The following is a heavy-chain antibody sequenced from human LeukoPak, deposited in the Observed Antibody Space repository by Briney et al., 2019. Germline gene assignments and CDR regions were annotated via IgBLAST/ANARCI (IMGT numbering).Heavy chain of an antibody. CDR3: ARESRWGDYYGSGSYYIDY. Sequence: GGSLRLSCAASGFTFSHYWMHWVRQAPGKGLVWVSRIYNDGSSTSYADSVKGRFTISRDNAKNSLYLQMNSLRAEDTAVYYCARESRWGDYYGSGSYYIDYWGQGTLVTVSS. J-gene: IGHJ4*02. CDR1: GFTFSHYW. V-gene: IGHV3-74*01. D-gene: IGHD3-10*01. CDR2: IYNDGSST.